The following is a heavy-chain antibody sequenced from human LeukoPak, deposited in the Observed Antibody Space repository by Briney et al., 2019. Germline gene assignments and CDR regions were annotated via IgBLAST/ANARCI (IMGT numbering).Heavy chain of an antibody. V-gene: IGHV1-3*01. J-gene: IGHJ4*02. Sequence: GASVKVSCKASGYTFTSYAMHWVRQAPGQRLEWMGWINAGNGNTKYSQKFEGRVTITRDTAASTAYVELSSLRFEDTAVYYCAREYYDILTGYYFLDYWGQGTLVAVSS. CDR2: INAGNGNT. CDR1: GYTFTSYA. CDR3: AREYYDILTGYYFLDY. D-gene: IGHD3-9*01.